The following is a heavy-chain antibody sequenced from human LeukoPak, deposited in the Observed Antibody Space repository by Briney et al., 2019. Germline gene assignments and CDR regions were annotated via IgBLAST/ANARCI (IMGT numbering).Heavy chain of an antibody. Sequence: GGSLRLSCAASAFTFSSYAMSLVRQAPGKGLEWVSAISGSGGSTYYADSVKGRFTISRDNSKNTLYLQMNSLRAEDTAVYYCAKARVVVVDYWGQGALVTVSS. J-gene: IGHJ4*01. V-gene: IGHV3-23*01. D-gene: IGHD2-15*01. CDR1: AFTFSSYA. CDR2: ISGSGGST. CDR3: AKARVVVVDY.